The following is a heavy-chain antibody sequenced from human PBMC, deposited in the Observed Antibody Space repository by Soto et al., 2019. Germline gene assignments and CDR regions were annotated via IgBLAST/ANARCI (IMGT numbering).Heavy chain of an antibody. CDR2: INGGNGNT. D-gene: IGHD6-19*01. CDR1: GYTFTNYA. V-gene: IGHV1-3*01. CDR3: ARDGAVTVNINFDC. Sequence: QVQLVQSGAEVKKPGASVKVSCKASGYTFTNYAMHWVRQAPGQRREWMGWINGGNGNTKYSQKFRDRVTITRDTSASTAYMELSSLTSEDAGVYYCARDGAVTVNINFDCWGQGNLVNGSS. J-gene: IGHJ4*02.